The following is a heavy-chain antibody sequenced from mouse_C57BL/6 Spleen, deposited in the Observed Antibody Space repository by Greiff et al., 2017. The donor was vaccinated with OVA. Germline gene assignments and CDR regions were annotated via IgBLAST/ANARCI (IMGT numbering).Heavy chain of an antibody. CDR3: ASSGGNSPFFHH. Sequence: VQLQQSGPELVQPGASVKIPCKASGYTFTDYYMNWVKQSHGKSLEWIGDINPNNGGTSYNQKFKGKATLTVDKSSSTAYMELRSLTSEDSAVCYCASSGGNSPFFHHWGQGTTLTDSS. D-gene: IGHD2-1*01. CDR1: GYTFTDYY. CDR2: INPNNGGT. V-gene: IGHV1-26*01. J-gene: IGHJ2*01.